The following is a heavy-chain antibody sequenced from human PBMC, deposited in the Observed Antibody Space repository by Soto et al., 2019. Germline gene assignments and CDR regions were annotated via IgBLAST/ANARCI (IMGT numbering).Heavy chain of an antibody. CDR2: IYYSGST. CDR1: GGSISSYY. V-gene: IGHV4-59*08. CDR3: ARRSFRLGKDIVVVPAASDAFDI. J-gene: IGHJ3*02. Sequence: SETLSLTCTVSGGSISSYYWSWIRQPPGKGLEWIGYIYYSGSTNYNPSLKSRVTISVDTSKNQFSLKLSSVTAADTAVYYCARRSFRLGKDIVVVPAASDAFDIWGQGTMVTVSS. D-gene: IGHD2-2*01.